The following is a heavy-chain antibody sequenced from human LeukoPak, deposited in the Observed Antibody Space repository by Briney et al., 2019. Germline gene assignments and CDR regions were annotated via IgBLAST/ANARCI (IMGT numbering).Heavy chain of an antibody. J-gene: IGHJ4*02. Sequence: SETLSLTCTVSGGSISSYYWSWIRQPPGKGLEWIGYIYYSGSTNYNPSLKSRVTISVDRSKNQFSLSLTSVTAADTAVYYCARERASAGPHFEHWGRGILVTVSS. CDR3: ARERASAGPHFEH. V-gene: IGHV4-59*01. CDR1: GGSISSYY. CDR2: IYYSGST. D-gene: IGHD6-13*01.